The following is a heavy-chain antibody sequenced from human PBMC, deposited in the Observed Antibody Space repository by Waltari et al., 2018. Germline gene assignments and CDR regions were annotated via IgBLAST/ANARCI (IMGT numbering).Heavy chain of an antibody. Sequence: QVQLQQWGAGLLKPSETLSLTCADYGGSFSGYYWSWIRQPPGKGLEWIGEINHSGSTNYNPSLKSRVTISVDTSKNQFSLKLSSVTAADTAVYYCARTTGAAQPHQNAFDIWGQGTMVTVSS. D-gene: IGHD6-6*01. CDR1: GGSFSGYY. CDR2: INHSGST. J-gene: IGHJ3*02. CDR3: ARTTGAAQPHQNAFDI. V-gene: IGHV4-34*01.